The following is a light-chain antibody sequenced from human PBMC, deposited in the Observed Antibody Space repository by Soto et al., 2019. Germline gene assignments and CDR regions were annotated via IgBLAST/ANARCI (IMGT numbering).Light chain of an antibody. CDR3: QQRYSTPVT. CDR2: CPS. Sequence: DIVMTQSPDSPAVSLGERATINCKSSQRVSYSTNTENHFAWYQQTPGQPPKLLIYCPSTRESRDPDRFSGSGSGTDFTVTIDSLQAEDVAVYFCQQRYSTPVTFGQGTKVDI. J-gene: IGKJ1*01. CDR1: QRVSYSTNTENH. V-gene: IGKV4-1*01.